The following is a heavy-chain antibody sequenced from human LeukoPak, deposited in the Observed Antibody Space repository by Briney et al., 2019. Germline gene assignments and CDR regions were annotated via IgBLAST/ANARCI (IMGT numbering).Heavy chain of an antibody. CDR3: ARGGYYYDSSGYSDY. Sequence: GGSLRLSCAASGFTFSSYSMNWVRQAPGKGLEYVSAISSNGGSTYYANSVKGRFTISRDNSKNTLYLQMGSLRAEDMAVYYCARGGYYYDSSGYSDYWGQGTLVTVSS. CDR2: ISSNGGST. V-gene: IGHV3-64*01. D-gene: IGHD3-22*01. J-gene: IGHJ4*02. CDR1: GFTFSSYS.